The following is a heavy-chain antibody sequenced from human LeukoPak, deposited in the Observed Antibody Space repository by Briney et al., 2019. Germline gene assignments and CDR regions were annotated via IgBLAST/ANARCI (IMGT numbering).Heavy chain of an antibody. CDR1: GFTFSSYG. V-gene: IGHV3-30*02. CDR2: IRYDGSNK. D-gene: IGHD2-2*01. Sequence: GGSLRLSFAASGFTFSSYGMHWVRQAPGKGLEWVAFIRYDGSNKYYADSVKGRFTTSRDNSKNTLYLQMNSLRAEDTAVYYCAKDDIVVVPAAPGNWNYGNFGYWGQGTLVTVSS. J-gene: IGHJ4*02. CDR3: AKDDIVVVPAAPGNWNYGNFGY.